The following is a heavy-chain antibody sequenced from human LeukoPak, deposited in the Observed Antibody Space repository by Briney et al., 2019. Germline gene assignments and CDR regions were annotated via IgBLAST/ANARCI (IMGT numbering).Heavy chain of an antibody. CDR1: GFTFSSYG. CDR2: ISGSGGST. Sequence: GGSLRLSCAASGFTFSSYGMSWVPQAPGKGLECVSAISGSGGSTYYADSVKGRFTISRDNSKNTLYLQMNSLRAEDTAVYYCAKDLKEYYFDYWGQGTLVTVSS. V-gene: IGHV3-23*01. CDR3: AKDLKEYYFDY. D-gene: IGHD3-10*01. J-gene: IGHJ4*02.